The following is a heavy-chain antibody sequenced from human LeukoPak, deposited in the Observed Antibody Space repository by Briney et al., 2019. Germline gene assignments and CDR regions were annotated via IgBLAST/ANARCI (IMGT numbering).Heavy chain of an antibody. CDR3: ARGSSTSSNFDY. Sequence: SETLSLTCAVYGGSFSGYYWSWIRQPPGKGLEWIGEINHSGSTNYNPSLKSRVTLSVDTSKNQFSLKLSSVTAADTAVYYCARGSSTSSNFDYWGQGTLVTVSS. CDR1: GGSFSGYY. J-gene: IGHJ4*02. CDR2: INHSGST. V-gene: IGHV4-34*01. D-gene: IGHD2-2*01.